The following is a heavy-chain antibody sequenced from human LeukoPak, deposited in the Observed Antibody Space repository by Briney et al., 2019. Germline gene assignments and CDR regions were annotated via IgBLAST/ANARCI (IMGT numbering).Heavy chain of an antibody. CDR1: GFTLSSYW. V-gene: IGHV3-74*01. Sequence: SGGSLRLSCAASGFTLSSYWMHWVRQAPGKGLVWVSRINSDGSSTSYADSVKGRFTISRDNAKNTLYLQMNSLRAEDTAVYYCARDRDYYGSGSSFDPWGQGTLVTVSS. CDR2: INSDGSST. CDR3: ARDRDYYGSGSSFDP. J-gene: IGHJ5*02. D-gene: IGHD3-10*01.